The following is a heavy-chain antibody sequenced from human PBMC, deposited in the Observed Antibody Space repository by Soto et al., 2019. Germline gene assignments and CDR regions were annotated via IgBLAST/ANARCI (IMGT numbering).Heavy chain of an antibody. D-gene: IGHD3-10*01. CDR2: IIPILGIA. J-gene: IGHJ4*02. V-gene: IGHV1-69*02. Sequence: SVKVSCKASGGTFSSYTISWVRQAPGQGLEWMGRIIPILGIANYAQKFQGRVTITADKSTSTAYMELSSLRSEDTAVYYCARVTMVRGEPDFDYWGQGTLVTVSS. CDR1: GGTFSSYT. CDR3: ARVTMVRGEPDFDY.